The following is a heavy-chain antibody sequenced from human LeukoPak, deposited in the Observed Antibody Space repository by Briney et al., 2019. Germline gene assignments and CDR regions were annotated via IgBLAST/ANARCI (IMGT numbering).Heavy chain of an antibody. J-gene: IGHJ4*02. Sequence: PSETLSLTCAVSGGSTSSGDYFWSWIRQPPGKGLEWIGYIYYSGTTCYNPSLKSRVTISVDTSKNQFSLNLSSVTAADTAVYFCARETMAGHFDYWGQGTLVTVSS. CDR2: IYYSGTT. V-gene: IGHV4-30-4*01. CDR3: ARETMAGHFDY. CDR1: GGSTSSGDYF. D-gene: IGHD6-19*01.